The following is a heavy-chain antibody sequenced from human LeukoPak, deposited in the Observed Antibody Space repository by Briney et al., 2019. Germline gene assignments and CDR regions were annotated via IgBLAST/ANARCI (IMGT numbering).Heavy chain of an antibody. D-gene: IGHD3-16*02. CDR2: IIPIFGTA. J-gene: IGHJ4*02. CDR1: GGTFSSYA. Sequence: SVKLSCKASGGTFSSYAISWVRQAPGQGLEWMGGIIPIFGTANYAQKFQGRVTITADESTSKAYMELSSLRSEDTAVYYCARDSPIIITFGGVLADWGKGTLVTVCS. V-gene: IGHV1-69*13. CDR3: ARDSPIIITFGGVLAD.